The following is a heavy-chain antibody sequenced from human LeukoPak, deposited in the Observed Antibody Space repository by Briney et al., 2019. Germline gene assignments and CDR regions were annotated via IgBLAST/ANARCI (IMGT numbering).Heavy chain of an antibody. Sequence: GGSLRLSCAASGFTFSASSMHWVRQAPGKGLEWVALISDDGSNESFADSVKGRFTISRDNSKNTLYLQMNSLRAEDTAVYYCAKDVTSRYYDSSGYYDSTFDYWGQGTLVTVSS. V-gene: IGHV3-30*04. CDR1: GFTFSASS. D-gene: IGHD3-22*01. CDR3: AKDVTSRYYDSSGYYDSTFDY. J-gene: IGHJ4*02. CDR2: ISDDGSNE.